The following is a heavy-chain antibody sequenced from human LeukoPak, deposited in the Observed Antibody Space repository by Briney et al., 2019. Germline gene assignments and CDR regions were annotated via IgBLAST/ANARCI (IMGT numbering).Heavy chain of an antibody. CDR3: ARDSSSWYGAFDI. D-gene: IGHD6-13*01. CDR1: GYSISSGYY. CDR2: IYHSGST. J-gene: IGHJ3*02. V-gene: IGHV4-38-2*02. Sequence: SETLSLTCTVSGYSISSGYYWGWIRQPPGKGLEWIGSIYHSGSTYYNPSLKSRVTIPVDTSKNQFSLKLSSVTAADTAVYYCARDSSSWYGAFDIWGQGTMVTVSS.